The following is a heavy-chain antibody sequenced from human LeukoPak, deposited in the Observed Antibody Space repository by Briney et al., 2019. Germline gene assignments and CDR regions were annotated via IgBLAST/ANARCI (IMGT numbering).Heavy chain of an antibody. CDR3: ARGYSSSWYFNWFDP. V-gene: IGHV4-59*08. CDR1: GGSISSFY. J-gene: IGHJ5*02. D-gene: IGHD6-13*01. Sequence: SETLSLTCTVSGGSISSFYWSWIRQPPGKGLEWIGYIHYTGSTNYNPSLKSRVTISVDTSKNQFSLKLSSVTAADTVVYYCARGYSSSWYFNWFDPWGQGTLVTVSS. CDR2: IHYTGST.